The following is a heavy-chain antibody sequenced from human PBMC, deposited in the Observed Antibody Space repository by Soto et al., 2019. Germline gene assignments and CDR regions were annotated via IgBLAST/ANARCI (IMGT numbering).Heavy chain of an antibody. CDR2: ISYDGSNK. Sequence: GGSLRLSCAASGFTFSSYGMHWFRQAPGKGLEWVAVISYDGSNKYYADSVKGRFTISRDNSKNTLYLQMNSLRAEDTAVYYCAVTGYSSGWLDYWGQGTLVTVSS. J-gene: IGHJ4*02. CDR3: AVTGYSSGWLDY. CDR1: GFTFSSYG. D-gene: IGHD6-19*01. V-gene: IGHV3-30*03.